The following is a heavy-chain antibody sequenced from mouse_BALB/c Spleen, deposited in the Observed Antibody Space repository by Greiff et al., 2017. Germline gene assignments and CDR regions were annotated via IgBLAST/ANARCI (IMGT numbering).Heavy chain of an antibody. CDR1: GYAFSSYW. V-gene: IGHV1-80*01. D-gene: IGHD2-1*01. J-gene: IGHJ3*01. Sequence: QVHVKQSGAELVRPGSSVKISCKASGYAFSSYWMNWVKQRPGQGLEWIGQIYPGDGDTNYNGKFKGKATLTADKSSSTAYMQLSSLTSEDSAVYFCARWGNYFAWFAYWGQGTLVTVSA. CDR2: IYPGDGDT. CDR3: ARWGNYFAWFAY.